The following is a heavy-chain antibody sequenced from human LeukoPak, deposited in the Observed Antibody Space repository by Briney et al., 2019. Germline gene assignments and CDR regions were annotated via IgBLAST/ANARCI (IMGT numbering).Heavy chain of an antibody. V-gene: IGHV4-39*07. CDR1: GGSISSSSYY. CDR2: IYYSGST. CDR3: ARMTVSGRDNWFDP. D-gene: IGHD6-19*01. J-gene: IGHJ5*02. Sequence: SETLSLTCTVSGGSISSSSYYWGWIRQPPGKGLEWIGSIYYSGSTYYNPSLKSRVTISVDTSKNQFSLKLSSVTAADTAVYYCARMTVSGRDNWFDPWGQGTLVTVSS.